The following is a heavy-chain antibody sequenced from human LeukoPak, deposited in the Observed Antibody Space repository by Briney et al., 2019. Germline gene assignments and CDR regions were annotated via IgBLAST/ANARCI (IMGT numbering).Heavy chain of an antibody. CDR2: IKSDGKT. V-gene: IGHV3-74*01. Sequence: GGALRLSFASSGCTFRRYWLDWVRQAPGKGRVGVSRIKSDGKTNYADSVKGRFTISRDNAKNTVSLQMNSLRAEDTGVYYCARAPSEIGGYYPEYFRHWGQGTLVTVSS. CDR3: ARAPSEIGGYYPEYFRH. CDR1: GCTFRRYW. J-gene: IGHJ1*01. D-gene: IGHD3-22*01.